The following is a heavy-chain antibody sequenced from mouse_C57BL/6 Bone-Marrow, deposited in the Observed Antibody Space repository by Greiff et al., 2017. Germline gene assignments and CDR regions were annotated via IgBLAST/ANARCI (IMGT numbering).Heavy chain of an antibody. CDR2: ISSSGST. Sequence: EVKLQESGPGMVKPSQSLSLTCTVTGYSITSGYDWHWIRHFPGNKLEWMGYISSSGSTNSKQSLNSRISITHDNSKNQFVLKLNSVTTEDTATYYCARDDYDAMDYWGQGTSVTVSS. J-gene: IGHJ4*01. CDR3: ARDDYDAMDY. V-gene: IGHV3-1*01. CDR1: GYSITSGYD.